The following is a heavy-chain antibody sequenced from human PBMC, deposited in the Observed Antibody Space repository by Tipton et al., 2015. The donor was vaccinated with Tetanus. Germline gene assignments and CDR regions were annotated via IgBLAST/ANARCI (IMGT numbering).Heavy chain of an antibody. D-gene: IGHD6-19*01. V-gene: IGHV5-51*01. J-gene: IGHJ4*02. CDR3: ARHGKWLLGTGCDY. CDR1: GYYFTNYW. CDR2: INAADSDT. Sequence: VQLVQSGAEVKKMGESLKIACKVSGYYFTNYWIGWVRQMPGKGLEWVGLINAADSDTRYSPSFRGRVILSGDKSIGTSYLQWSSLRASGTAFYYWARHGKWLLGTGCDYWGQGTLVTVSS.